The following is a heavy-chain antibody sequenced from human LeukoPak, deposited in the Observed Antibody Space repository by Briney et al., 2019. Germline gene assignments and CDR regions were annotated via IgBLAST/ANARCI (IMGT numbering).Heavy chain of an antibody. CDR2: IIPILGIA. J-gene: IGHJ4*02. CDR1: GGTFSSYA. Sequence: SVKVSCKASGGTFSSYAISWVRQAPGQGLEWMGRIIPILGIANYAQKFQGRVTITADKSTSTAYMELSSLRSEDTAVYYCAREGVYSSSSRLDYWGQGTLVTVSS. D-gene: IGHD6-6*01. CDR3: AREGVYSSSSRLDY. V-gene: IGHV1-69*04.